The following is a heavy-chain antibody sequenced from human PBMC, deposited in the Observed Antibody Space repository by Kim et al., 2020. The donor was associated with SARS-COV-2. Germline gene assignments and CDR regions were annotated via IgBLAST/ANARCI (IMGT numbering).Heavy chain of an antibody. V-gene: IGHV1-2*02. CDR2: INPNSGGT. J-gene: IGHJ5*02. Sequence: ASVKVSCKASGYTFTGYYMHWVRQAPGQGLEWMGWINPNSGGTTYAQKFQGRVTMTRDTSISTAYMELSRLRSDDTAVYYCRRTAGYCSGGSCYSNWFDPWGQGTLVTVSS. CDR1: GYTFTGYY. D-gene: IGHD2-15*01. CDR3: RRTAGYCSGGSCYSNWFDP.